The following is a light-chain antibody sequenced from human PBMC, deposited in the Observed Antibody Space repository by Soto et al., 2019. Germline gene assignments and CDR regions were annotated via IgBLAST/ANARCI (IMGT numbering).Light chain of an antibody. CDR1: SSDVGGFKL. V-gene: IGLV2-23*02. CDR3: SSYAGTATDV. CDR2: DIN. J-gene: IGLJ1*01. Sequence: QSVLTQPASVSGSLGQSITISCTGTSSDVGGFKLVSWYLQHPGKAPKLIIYDINKRPSGVSNRFSGSKSGNTASLTISGLQGEDEADYYCSSYAGTATDVFGTGTKLTVL.